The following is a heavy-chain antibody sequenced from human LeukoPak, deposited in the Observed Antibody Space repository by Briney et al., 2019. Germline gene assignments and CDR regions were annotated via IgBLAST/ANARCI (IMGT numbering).Heavy chain of an antibody. CDR3: ARYYCPNGVCQGFDY. CDR1: GGSISGYY. V-gene: IGHV4-59*01. Sequence: KPSETLAPTLTLSGGSISGYYWSWIPQPPGKGLGGIGYIYFIGSTYSNPSLKSRVTISVDTSRNQFSLKLSSVTAADTAVYYCARYYCPNGVCQGFDYWGQGTLVTVSS. CDR2: IYFIGST. D-gene: IGHD2-8*01. J-gene: IGHJ4*02.